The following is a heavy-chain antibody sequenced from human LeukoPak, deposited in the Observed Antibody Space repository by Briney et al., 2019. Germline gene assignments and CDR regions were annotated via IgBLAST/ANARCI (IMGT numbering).Heavy chain of an antibody. D-gene: IGHD5-18*01. CDR1: GYTFTSYY. V-gene: IGHV1-46*03. CDR3: AKGPGHTAMVVAWFDP. Sequence: ASVKVSCKASGYTFTSYYMHWVRQAPGQGLEWMGMINPSGGSTSYAQKFQGRVTMTRDTSTSTVYMELSSLRSEDTAVYYCAKGPGHTAMVVAWFDPWGQGTLVTVSS. CDR2: INPSGGST. J-gene: IGHJ5*02.